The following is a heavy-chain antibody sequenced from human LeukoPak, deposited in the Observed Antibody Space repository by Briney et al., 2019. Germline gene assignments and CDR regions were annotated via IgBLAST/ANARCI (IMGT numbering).Heavy chain of an antibody. CDR3: ARLIAVAGTLSFFDY. CDR1: GASISSYY. J-gene: IGHJ4*02. V-gene: IGHV4-59*08. D-gene: IGHD6-19*01. Sequence: SETLSLTCTVSGASISSYYWSWLRQPPGKGLEYIGYVSNTGNTNYNPSLKSRVTVSVDTPKNQISLNLRSVTAADTAVYYCARLIAVAGTLSFFDYWGQGILVTVSS. CDR2: VSNTGNT.